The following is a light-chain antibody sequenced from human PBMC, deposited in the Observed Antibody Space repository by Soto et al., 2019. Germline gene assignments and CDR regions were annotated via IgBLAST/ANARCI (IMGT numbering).Light chain of an antibody. Sequence: HSALAQPPSASGSPGQSITISCTGTSSDVGGYYFVSWYQQHPGKDPKLMIYEVTKRPSGVPDRFSGYKSGNTASLTVSGLQPEDGADYYCSSYAASTKHVFGNGTKVTV. V-gene: IGLV2-8*01. J-gene: IGLJ1*01. CDR1: SSDVGGYYF. CDR2: EVT. CDR3: SSYAASTKHV.